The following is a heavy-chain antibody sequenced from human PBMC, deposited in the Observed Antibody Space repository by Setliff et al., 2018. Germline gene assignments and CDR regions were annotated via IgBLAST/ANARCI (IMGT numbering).Heavy chain of an antibody. Sequence: PSETLSLTCTVSGDSISDASIMAWIRQPPGKGLEWIGTVYDSGTTYYNPSLKSRVTIFVDTSKNQFSLNLNSVTAADTGVYYCASCRYQVPYDYWGQGILVTVS. D-gene: IGHD2-2*01. V-gene: IGHV4-38-2*02. J-gene: IGHJ4*02. CDR2: VYDSGTT. CDR1: GDSISDASI. CDR3: ASCRYQVPYDY.